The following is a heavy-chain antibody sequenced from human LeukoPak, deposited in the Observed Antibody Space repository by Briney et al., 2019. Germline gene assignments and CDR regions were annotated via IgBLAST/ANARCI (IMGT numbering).Heavy chain of an antibody. CDR3: ARDAIAMVRGRNMNWFDP. Sequence: KASETLSLTCTVSGGSISSYYWSWIRQPPGKGLEWIGYIYYSGSTNYNPSLKSRVTISVDTSKNQFSLKLSSVTAADTAVYYCARDAIAMVRGRNMNWFDPWGQGTLVTVSS. D-gene: IGHD3-10*01. CDR2: IYYSGST. V-gene: IGHV4-59*01. CDR1: GGSISSYY. J-gene: IGHJ5*02.